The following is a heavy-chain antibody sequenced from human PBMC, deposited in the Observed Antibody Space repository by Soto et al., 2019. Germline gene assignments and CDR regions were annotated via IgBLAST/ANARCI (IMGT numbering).Heavy chain of an antibody. CDR2: ISGSGGST. Sequence: PGGSLRLSCAASGFTFSSYAMIWVRQAPGKGLEWVSAISGSGGSTYYADSVKGRFTISRDNSKNTLYLQMNSLRAEDTAVYYCAKDVGLTMIVGADAFDIWGQGTMVTVSS. D-gene: IGHD3-22*01. J-gene: IGHJ3*02. CDR1: GFTFSSYA. V-gene: IGHV3-23*01. CDR3: AKDVGLTMIVGADAFDI.